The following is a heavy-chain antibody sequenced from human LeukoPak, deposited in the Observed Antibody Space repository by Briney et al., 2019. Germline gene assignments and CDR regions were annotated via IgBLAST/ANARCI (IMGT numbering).Heavy chain of an antibody. CDR3: VVGGSPGY. Sequence: GGSLRLSCAASGLAFSAYKMHWVRQAPRKGLVWVSRISTDGYTTDYADFVRGRFTASRDNTKNTWSLEMNSLRAEDTAVYYCVVGGSPGYWGQGTLVTVSS. CDR1: GLAFSAYK. V-gene: IGHV3-74*01. CDR2: ISTDGYTT. J-gene: IGHJ4*02. D-gene: IGHD2-15*01.